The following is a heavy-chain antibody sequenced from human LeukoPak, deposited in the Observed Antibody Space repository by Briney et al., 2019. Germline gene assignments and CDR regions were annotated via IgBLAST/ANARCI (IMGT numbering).Heavy chain of an antibody. J-gene: IGHJ3*02. CDR3: AKAYSTSLYGDAFHI. CDR2: ITGDASVT. D-gene: IGHD6-13*01. CDR1: GFTFRSYA. V-gene: IGHV3-23*01. Sequence: GGSLRLSCAGSGFTFRSYAMTWVRQAPGPGLGWVSGITGDASVTYDADSVKGRFNISRDNSKHTLYLQLNSLRVEDTAVYYCAKAYSTSLYGDAFHIWSQGTMVTVSP.